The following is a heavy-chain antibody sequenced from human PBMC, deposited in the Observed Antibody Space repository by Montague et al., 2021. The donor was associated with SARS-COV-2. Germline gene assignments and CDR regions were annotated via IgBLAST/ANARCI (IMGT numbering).Heavy chain of an antibody. J-gene: IGHJ4*02. V-gene: IGHV6-1*01. CDR3: AREGTVPGPRGIYFDD. D-gene: IGHD1-1*01. Sequence: CAISGDSVLRLRGRWEWNRQEPQAGLQWLGRTYYRSKWYTDYAPSVKTRITITPDTSNNQFSLHLNSVTPGDTAVYYCAREGTVPGPRGIYFDDWGQGTLVTVSS. CDR2: TYYRSKWYT. CDR1: GDSVLRLRGR.